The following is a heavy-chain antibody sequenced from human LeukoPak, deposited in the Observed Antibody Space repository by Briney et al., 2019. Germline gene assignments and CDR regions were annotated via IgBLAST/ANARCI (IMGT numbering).Heavy chain of an antibody. V-gene: IGHV3-7*01. Sequence: GGSLRLSCAVSGFTFSNYWMSWVRQAPAKGLERVAYINQDGSERYYVASMEGRFTISRDNAEKSLFLQMSNLRAEHTALYYCAGYGGDLDAVDFWGQGTLVTVAS. J-gene: IGHJ3*01. CDR1: GFTFSNYW. D-gene: IGHD3-16*01. CDR2: INQDGSER. CDR3: AGYGGDLDAVDF.